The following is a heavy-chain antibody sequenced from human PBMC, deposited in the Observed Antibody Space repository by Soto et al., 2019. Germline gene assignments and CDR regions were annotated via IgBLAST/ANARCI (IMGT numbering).Heavy chain of an antibody. V-gene: IGHV3-30-3*01. CDR2: ITYDGSNQ. D-gene: IGHD1-26*01. J-gene: IGHJ4*02. CDR3: ARAPSGSYPEFDY. CDR1: GFIFSSYT. Sequence: GGSLRLSCAASGFIFSSYTMHWVRQAPGKGLEWVGVITYDGSNQYYADSVKGRFTISRDNSRNMLFLQMHSLRPDDTAVYYCARAPSGSYPEFDYWGQGTLVTVSS.